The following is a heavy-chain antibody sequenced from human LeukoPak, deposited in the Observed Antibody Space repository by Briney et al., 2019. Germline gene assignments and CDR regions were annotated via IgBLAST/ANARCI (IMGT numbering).Heavy chain of an antibody. CDR2: IYYSGST. Sequence: SETLSLTCAVYGGSFSSYYWSWIRQPPGKGLEWIGYIYYSGSTNYNPSLKSRVTISVDTSKNQFSPKLSSVTAADTAVYYCARGRGSYRRWFDPWGQGTLVTVSS. D-gene: IGHD1-26*01. CDR1: GGSFSSYY. V-gene: IGHV4-59*01. CDR3: ARGRGSYRRWFDP. J-gene: IGHJ5*02.